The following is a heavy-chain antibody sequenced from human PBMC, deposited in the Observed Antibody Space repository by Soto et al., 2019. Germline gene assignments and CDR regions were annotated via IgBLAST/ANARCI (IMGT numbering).Heavy chain of an antibody. D-gene: IGHD1-1*01. CDR1: GGSISIGGYS. CDR2: IYHSGST. CDR3: ARHSHRTTGILRKDYYYYMDV. Sequence: SDTLSLTCAVSGGSISIGGYSWSWILHPPGKGLEWIGYIYHSGSTYYNPSLKSRVTISVDRSKNQFSLKLSSVTAADTAVYYCARHSHRTTGILRKDYYYYMDVWGKGTTVTVSS. J-gene: IGHJ6*03. V-gene: IGHV4-30-2*01.